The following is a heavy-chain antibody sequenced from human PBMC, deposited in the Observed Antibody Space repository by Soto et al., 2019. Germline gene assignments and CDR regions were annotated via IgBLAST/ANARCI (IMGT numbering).Heavy chain of an antibody. CDR2: IIPIFGTA. CDR3: ARRGGAGSGRPYGMDV. V-gene: IGHV1-69*13. CDR1: GGTFSSYA. J-gene: IGHJ6*02. D-gene: IGHD3-10*01. Sequence: SVKVSCKASGGTFSSYAISWLRQSPGQGLEWMGGIIPIFGTANYAQKFQGRVTITADESTSTAYMELSSLRSEDTAVYYCARRGGAGSGRPYGMDVWGQGTTVTVSS.